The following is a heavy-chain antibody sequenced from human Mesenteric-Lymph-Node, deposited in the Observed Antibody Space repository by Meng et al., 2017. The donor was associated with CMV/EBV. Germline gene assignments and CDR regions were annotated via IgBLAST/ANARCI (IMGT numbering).Heavy chain of an antibody. J-gene: IGHJ6*02. CDR3: ARGDHYYYYGMDV. CDR1: GGTFSSYT. Sequence: SVKVSCKASGGTFSSYTISWVRQAPGQGLEWMGRIIPILGIANYAQKFQGRVTITADKSTSTAYMELSSLRSEDTAVYYCARGDHYYYYGMDVWGQGTTVTVSS. CDR2: IIPILGIA. V-gene: IGHV1-69*02.